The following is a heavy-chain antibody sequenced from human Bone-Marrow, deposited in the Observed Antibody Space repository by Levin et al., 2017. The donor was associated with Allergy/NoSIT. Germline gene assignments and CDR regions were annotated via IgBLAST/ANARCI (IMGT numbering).Heavy chain of an antibody. Sequence: PGGSLRLSCAASGFTFSSYGMHWVRQAPGKGLEWVAVISYDGSNKYYADSVKGRFTISRDNSKNTLYLQMNSLRAEDTAVYYCAKDRRYYYDGGMDVWGQGTTVTVSS. CDR2: ISYDGSNK. CDR1: GFTFSSYG. J-gene: IGHJ6*02. CDR3: AKDRRYYYDGGMDV. V-gene: IGHV3-30*18. D-gene: IGHD3-22*01.